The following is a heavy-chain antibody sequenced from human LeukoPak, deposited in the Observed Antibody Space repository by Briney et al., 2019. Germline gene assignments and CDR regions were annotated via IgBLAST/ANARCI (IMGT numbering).Heavy chain of an antibody. D-gene: IGHD6-6*01. CDR3: ARVRGSSYFDY. CDR1: GFTFSSYW. J-gene: IGHJ4*02. CDR2: IKQDGSEK. Sequence: GGSLRLSCAASGFTFSSYWMSWVRQAPGKGLEWVANIKQDGSEKYYVDSVKGRFTISRDNAKNSLYLQMDSLRAEDTAVYYCARVRGSSYFDYWGQGTLVTVSS. V-gene: IGHV3-7*01.